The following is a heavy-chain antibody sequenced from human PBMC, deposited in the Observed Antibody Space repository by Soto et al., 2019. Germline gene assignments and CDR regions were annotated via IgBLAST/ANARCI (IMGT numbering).Heavy chain of an antibody. CDR3: AKGGYSYVGYFDY. CDR2: INWNSGSI. V-gene: IGHV3-9*01. J-gene: IGHJ4*02. Sequence: GGSLRLSCAASGFTFDDYAMHWVRQAPGKGLEWVSSINWNSGSIGYADSVKGRFTISRDNAKNSLYLQMNSLRAEDTALYYCAKGGYSYVGYFDYWGQGTLVTVSS. CDR1: GFTFDDYA. D-gene: IGHD5-18*01.